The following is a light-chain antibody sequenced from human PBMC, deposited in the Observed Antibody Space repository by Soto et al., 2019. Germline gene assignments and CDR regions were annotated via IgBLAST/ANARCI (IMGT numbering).Light chain of an antibody. CDR1: QTISSN. CDR2: GAS. J-gene: IGKJ4*01. CDR3: QHYNNWVGT. V-gene: IGKV3-15*01. Sequence: EVVMTPSPATLSVSPGERATLSCRANQTISSNLAWYQQKPGQAPRLLIYGASTRATGIPARFSGSGSGTEFTLTISSLQSEDFTVYYCQHYNNWVGTFGGGTKVDI.